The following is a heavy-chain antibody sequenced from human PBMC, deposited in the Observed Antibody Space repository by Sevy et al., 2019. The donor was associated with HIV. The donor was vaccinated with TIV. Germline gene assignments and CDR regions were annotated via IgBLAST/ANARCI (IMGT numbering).Heavy chain of an antibody. CDR3: TTDPRWLRLSDYYYGMDV. V-gene: IGHV3-15*01. Sequence: GGSLRLSCAASGFTFSNAWMSWVRQAPGKGLEWVGSIKSKMDGGTTDYAAPVKGRFTISRDDSKNTLYLQMNSLKTEDTAVYYCTTDPRWLRLSDYYYGMDVWGQGTTVTVSS. J-gene: IGHJ6*02. D-gene: IGHD5-12*01. CDR1: GFTFSNAW. CDR2: IKSKMDGGTT.